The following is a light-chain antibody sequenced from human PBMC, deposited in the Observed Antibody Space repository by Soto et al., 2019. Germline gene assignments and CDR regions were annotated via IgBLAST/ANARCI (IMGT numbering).Light chain of an antibody. CDR2: DVS. J-gene: IGLJ1*01. Sequence: QSALTQPASVSGSPGQSITISCTGTSSDVGGYNYVSWYQSHPGEAPKLIIYDVSNRPSGVSDRFSGSKSGNTASLTISGLQAEDEADYYCSSYTRSISYVFGTGTKLTVL. CDR1: SSDVGGYNY. CDR3: SSYTRSISYV. V-gene: IGLV2-14*03.